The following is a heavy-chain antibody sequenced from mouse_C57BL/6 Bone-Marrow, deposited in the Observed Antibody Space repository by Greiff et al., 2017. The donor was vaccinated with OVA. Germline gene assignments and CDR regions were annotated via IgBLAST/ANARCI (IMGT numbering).Heavy chain of an antibody. CDR1: GYTFTSYW. J-gene: IGHJ3*01. CDR2: IEPSDSYT. V-gene: IGHV1-69*01. CDR3: ARSNTSVSWFAY. D-gene: IGHD5-2*01. Sequence: QVQLQQPGAELVMPGASVKLSCKASGYTFTSYWMHWVKQRPGQGLEWIGEIEPSDSYTNYNQKFKGKSTLTVDKSSSTAYMQLSSLTSEDSAIYYCARSNTSVSWFAYWGQGTLVTVSA.